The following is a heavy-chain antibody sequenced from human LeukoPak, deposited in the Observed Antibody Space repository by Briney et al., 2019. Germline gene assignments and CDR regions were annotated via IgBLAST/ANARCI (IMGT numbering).Heavy chain of an antibody. CDR3: AKSSGKSFPSSRVFDF. V-gene: IGHV3-23*01. CDR1: GFTFSSYA. CDR2: VGENTDT. D-gene: IGHD6-13*01. Sequence: GGSLRLSCAASGFTFSSYAFSWARRTPGKGLEWVSIVGENTDTHYADSVKGRFTISRDDSNNALYPQMNSLRAEDTATYFCAKSSGKSFPSSRVFDFWGQGTLVTVSS. J-gene: IGHJ4*02.